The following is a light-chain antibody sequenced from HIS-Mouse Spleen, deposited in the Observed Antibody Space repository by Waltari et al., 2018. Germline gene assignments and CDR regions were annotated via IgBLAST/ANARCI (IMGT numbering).Light chain of an antibody. CDR2: EDS. Sequence: SYELTQPPSVSVSPGQTARITCSGDALPKKYAYWYQQKSGQAPVLGIYEDSKRPSGIPGGFPGSSSGTMATLTISGAQVEDEADYYCYSTDSSGNHRVFGGGTKLTVL. J-gene: IGLJ2*01. CDR1: ALPKKY. V-gene: IGLV3-10*01. CDR3: YSTDSSGNHRV.